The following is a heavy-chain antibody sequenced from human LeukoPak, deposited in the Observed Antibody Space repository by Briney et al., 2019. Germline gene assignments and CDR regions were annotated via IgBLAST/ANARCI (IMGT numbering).Heavy chain of an antibody. J-gene: IGHJ4*02. D-gene: IGHD4-17*01. Sequence: SETLSLTCTVPGDSISSYPWSWIRQPPGKGLEWIGYMYHIGGINYNPSLKSRVTISVDTSENQFSLKLTSVTAADTAVYYCAATIKRDYGDTNLDYWGQGTLVTVSS. CDR2: MYHIGGI. CDR3: AATIKRDYGDTNLDY. V-gene: IGHV4-59*12. CDR1: GDSISSYP.